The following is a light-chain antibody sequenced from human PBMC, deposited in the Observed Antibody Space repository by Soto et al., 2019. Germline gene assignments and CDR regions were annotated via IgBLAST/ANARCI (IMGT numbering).Light chain of an antibody. CDR1: SSDVGGYDY. CDR3: NSYTSSSTVA. CDR2: DVS. J-gene: IGLJ2*01. Sequence: QSALTQPASVSESPGQSVTLSCTGTSSDVGGYDYVSWYQQHPGKAPQLLIYDVSIRPSGVSDRFSGSKSGNTASLTISGLQAEDEADYYCNSYTSSSTVAFGGGTKLTVL. V-gene: IGLV2-14*01.